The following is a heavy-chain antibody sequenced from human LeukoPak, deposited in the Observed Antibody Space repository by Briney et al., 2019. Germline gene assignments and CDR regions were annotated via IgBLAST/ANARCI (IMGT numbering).Heavy chain of an antibody. D-gene: IGHD3-3*01. CDR2: ISYDGSNK. CDR1: GFTFSSYA. V-gene: IGHV3-30-3*01. J-gene: IGHJ6*02. CDR3: ARDRGITIFGVDPPTPEYYYYYGMDV. Sequence: GRSLRLSCAASGFTFSSYAMHWVRQAPGKGLEWVAVISYDGSNKYYADSVKGRFTISRDNSKNTLYPQMNSLRAEDTAVYYCARDRGITIFGVDPPTPEYYYYYGMDVWGQGTTVTVSS.